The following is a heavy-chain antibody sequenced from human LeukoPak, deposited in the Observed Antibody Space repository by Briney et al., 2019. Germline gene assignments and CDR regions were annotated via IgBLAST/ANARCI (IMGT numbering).Heavy chain of an antibody. CDR2: IYYSGST. D-gene: IGHD3-9*01. V-gene: IGHV4-59*01. Sequence: SETLSLTCTVSGGSISSYYWSWIRQPPGKGLEWIGYIYYSGSTNYNPSLKSRVTISVDTSKNQFSLKLSSVTAADTAVYYCARVNYDILTSYGDWFDPWGQGTLVTVSS. CDR3: ARVNYDILTSYGDWFDP. CDR1: GGSISSYY. J-gene: IGHJ5*02.